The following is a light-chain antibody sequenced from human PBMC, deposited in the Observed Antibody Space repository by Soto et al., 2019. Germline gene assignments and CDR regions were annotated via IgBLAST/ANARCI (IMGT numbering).Light chain of an antibody. CDR2: GAS. CDR3: QRYGGSPLYT. V-gene: IGKV3-20*01. CDR1: QSVSSSY. Sequence: EIVLTQSPGTLSLSPGERATLSCRASQSVSSSYLGWYQQKPGQAPRLLIYGASSRATGIPDRFSGSGSGTAFTLTLCRLGPEDFAVYYCQRYGGSPLYTFGQGTKLQIK. J-gene: IGKJ2*01.